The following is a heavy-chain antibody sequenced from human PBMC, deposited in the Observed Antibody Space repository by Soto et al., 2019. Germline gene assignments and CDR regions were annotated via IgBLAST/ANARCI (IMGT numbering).Heavy chain of an antibody. D-gene: IGHD4-17*01. Sequence: EVQLLESGGGLVHLGGSLRLSCEASGFTFSNYAMSWVRQAPGKGLEWVSAISVSGGITYYADSVKGRFTISRDNSKNTLYLQMNSLRAEDTAIYYCTKDKSRGITVTADCWGQGTLVTVSS. J-gene: IGHJ4*02. CDR3: TKDKSRGITVTADC. CDR1: GFTFSNYA. V-gene: IGHV3-23*01. CDR2: ISVSGGIT.